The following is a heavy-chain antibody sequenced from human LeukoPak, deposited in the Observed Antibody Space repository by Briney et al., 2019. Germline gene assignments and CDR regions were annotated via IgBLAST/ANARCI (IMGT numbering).Heavy chain of an antibody. J-gene: IGHJ4*02. CDR3: ARATLGYCSGGSCYNSHFDY. V-gene: IGHV1-69*13. CDR2: IIPIFGTA. CDR1: GGTFSRYA. Sequence: SVTVSCMASGGTFSRYAISWVRQAPGQGLEWMGGIIPIFGTANYAQKFQGRVTITADESTSTAYMELSSLRSEDTAVYYCARATLGYCSGGSCYNSHFDYWGQGTLVTVSS. D-gene: IGHD2-15*01.